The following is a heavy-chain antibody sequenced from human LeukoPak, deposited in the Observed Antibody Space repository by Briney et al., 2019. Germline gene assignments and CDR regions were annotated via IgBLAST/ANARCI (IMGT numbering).Heavy chain of an antibody. Sequence: SETLSLTCTVSGGSISSSSYYWGWIRQPPGKGLEWIGSMSYSGRTYYNPSLKTRVAVSLDTSKNQFSLNLISVTAADTAVYYCARSPQGTATTANWLDPWGQGTLVTVSS. CDR3: ARSPQGTATTANWLDP. CDR2: MSYSGRT. J-gene: IGHJ5*02. CDR1: GGSISSSSYY. D-gene: IGHD4-17*01. V-gene: IGHV4-39*07.